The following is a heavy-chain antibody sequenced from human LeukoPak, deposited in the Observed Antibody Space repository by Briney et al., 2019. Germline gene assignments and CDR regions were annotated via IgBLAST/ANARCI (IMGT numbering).Heavy chain of an antibody. CDR3: ARDGYCSGGSCYSSPTHYYYYYMDV. V-gene: IGHV3-53*05. Sequence: SGGSLRLSCAASGFTVSSNYMSWVRQAPGKGLEWVSIIYSGGSTFYADSVKGRFTFSRDNSKNTLFLQMNSLRAEDTAVYYCARDGYCSGGSCYSSPTHYYYYYMDVWGKGTTVTVSS. CDR2: IYSGGST. CDR1: GFTVSSNY. J-gene: IGHJ6*03. D-gene: IGHD2-15*01.